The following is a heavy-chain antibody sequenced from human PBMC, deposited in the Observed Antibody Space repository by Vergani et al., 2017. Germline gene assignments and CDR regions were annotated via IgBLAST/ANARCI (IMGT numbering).Heavy chain of an antibody. V-gene: IGHV1-2*02. Sequence: QVQLVQSGAEVKKPGASVKVSCKASGYTFTGYYMHWVRQAPGQGLEWMGWINPNSGGTNYAQKFQGRVTMTRDTSISTAYMELSRLRSEDTAVYYCARSRIAARPEGGYYYYGMDVWGQGTTVTVSS. CDR3: ARSRIAARPEGGYYYYGMDV. J-gene: IGHJ6*02. CDR1: GYTFTGYY. CDR2: INPNSGGT. D-gene: IGHD6-6*01.